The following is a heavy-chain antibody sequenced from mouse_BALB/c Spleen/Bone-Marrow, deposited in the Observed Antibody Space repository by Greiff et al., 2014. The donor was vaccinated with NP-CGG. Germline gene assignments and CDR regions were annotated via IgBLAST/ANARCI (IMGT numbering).Heavy chain of an antibody. D-gene: IGHD2-1*01. Sequence: QVQLKESGAELAKPGASVKMSCKASGYTFTSYWMHWVKQRPGQGLEWIGDINPSTGYTEYNQRFKVKATLTADKSSSTAYMQLSSLTSEDSAVYYCARKGNYVAMDYWGQGTSVTVSS. CDR1: GYTFTSYW. V-gene: IGHV1-7*01. J-gene: IGHJ4*01. CDR2: INPSTGYT. CDR3: ARKGNYVAMDY.